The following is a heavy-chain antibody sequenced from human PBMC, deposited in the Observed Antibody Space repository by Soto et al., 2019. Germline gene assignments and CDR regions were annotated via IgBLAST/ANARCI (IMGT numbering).Heavy chain of an antibody. CDR2: ISSSSSTI. Sequence: GGSLRLSCAASGFTFSSYSMDWVRQAPGKGLEWVSYISSSSSTIYYADSVKGRFTISRDNAKNSLYLQMNSLRDEDTAVYYCARDLSTMIVVVLDAFDIWGQGTMVTVSS. V-gene: IGHV3-48*02. CDR1: GFTFSSYS. CDR3: ARDLSTMIVVVLDAFDI. D-gene: IGHD3-22*01. J-gene: IGHJ3*02.